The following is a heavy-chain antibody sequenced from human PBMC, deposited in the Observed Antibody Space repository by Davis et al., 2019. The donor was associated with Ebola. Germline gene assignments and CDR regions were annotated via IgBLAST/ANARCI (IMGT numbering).Heavy chain of an antibody. J-gene: IGHJ6*02. CDR3: ASIVARYYYYGMDV. Sequence: GGSLKISCAASGFTFSSYSMNWVRQAPGKGLEWVSSISSSSSYIYYADSVKGRFTISRDNAKNSLYLQMNSLRAEDTAVYYCASIVARYYYYGMDVWGQGTTVTVSS. D-gene: IGHD5-12*01. CDR1: GFTFSSYS. V-gene: IGHV3-21*01. CDR2: ISSSSSYI.